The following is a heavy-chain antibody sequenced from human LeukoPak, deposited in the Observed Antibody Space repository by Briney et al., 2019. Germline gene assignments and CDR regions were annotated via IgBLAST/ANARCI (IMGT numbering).Heavy chain of an antibody. CDR3: ARLTRRGSGSKSYYSY. Sequence: SETLSLTCTVSGGSISSYYWSWIRQPAGKGLEWIGRIYTSGSTNYNPSLKSRVTMSVDTSKNQFSLNLTSVTAADTAMYYCARLTRRGSGSKSYYSYWGQGTLVTVSS. J-gene: IGHJ4*02. V-gene: IGHV4-4*07. D-gene: IGHD3-10*01. CDR1: GGSISSYY. CDR2: IYTSGST.